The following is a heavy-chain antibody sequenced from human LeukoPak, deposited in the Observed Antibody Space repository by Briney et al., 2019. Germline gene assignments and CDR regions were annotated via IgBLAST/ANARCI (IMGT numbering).Heavy chain of an antibody. CDR2: INHSGST. CDR1: GGSFSGYY. D-gene: IGHD3-10*01. CDR3: ARGRAVRGVAY. Sequence: NASETLSLTCGVYGGSFSGYYWNWIRQPPGKGLEWIGEINHSGSTNYNPSLKSRVTISVDTSKNQFSLKLTSVTAADTAVYYCARGRAVRGVAYWGQGTLVTVSS. J-gene: IGHJ4*02. V-gene: IGHV4-34*01.